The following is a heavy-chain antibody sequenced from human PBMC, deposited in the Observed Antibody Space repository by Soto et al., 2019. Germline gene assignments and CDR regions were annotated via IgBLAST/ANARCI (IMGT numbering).Heavy chain of an antibody. CDR1: GFTFSDFY. V-gene: IGHV3-11*06. Sequence: PGGSLRLSCEASGFTFSDFYMSWIRQAPGKGLEWLSYISPKSNYREYAESVKGRHTISRDNAKNSLSLQMNSLRVEDTAVYYCVRGGGGGHFDSWRQGALVTVSS. J-gene: IGHJ4*02. CDR3: VRGGGGGHFDS. CDR2: ISPKSNYR. D-gene: IGHD2-21*01.